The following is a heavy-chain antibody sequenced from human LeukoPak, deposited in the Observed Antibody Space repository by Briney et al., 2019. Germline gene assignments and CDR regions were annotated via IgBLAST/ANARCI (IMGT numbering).Heavy chain of an antibody. D-gene: IGHD4-17*01. CDR2: IYYSGST. CDR1: GGSISSYY. Sequence: PSQTLSLTCTVSGGSISSYYWSWIRQPPGKGLEWIGYIYYSGSTNYNPSLKSRVTISVDTSKNQFSLKLSSVTAADTAVYYCARINRDYYGDSLYFYYYGMDVWGQGTTVTVSS. V-gene: IGHV4-59*01. CDR3: ARINRDYYGDSLYFYYYGMDV. J-gene: IGHJ6*02.